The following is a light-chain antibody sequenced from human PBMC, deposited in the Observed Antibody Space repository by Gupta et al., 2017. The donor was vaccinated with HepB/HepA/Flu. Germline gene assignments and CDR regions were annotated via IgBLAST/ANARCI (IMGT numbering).Light chain of an antibody. J-gene: IGKJ2*01. CDR2: LCS. CDR3: RQALQTPFT. Sequence: DIVMTQSHLSVPVTPGEPASSSCRSSQSLLNRHGDNYVDWYLQKPGQSPQLLIYLCSDRASAVPDRFSGTGSRRAFTLKISRVKAEDIRVYYSRQALQTPFTFGQGTNLEMK. CDR1: QSLLNRHGDNY. V-gene: IGKV2-28*01.